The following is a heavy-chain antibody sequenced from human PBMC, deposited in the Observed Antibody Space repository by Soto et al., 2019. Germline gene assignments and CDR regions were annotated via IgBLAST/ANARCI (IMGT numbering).Heavy chain of an antibody. Sequence: TLSLTCTVSGGSVTSDEDYWTWIRQSPGKGLEWIGYISNSGSTGYNPSLKTRLSMSVDRSKNQFTLRLTSVTAADMAVYFCATESGSTYGYFDHWGQGTQVTVSS. CDR3: ATESGSTYGYFDH. CDR1: GGSVTSDEDY. J-gene: IGHJ4*02. V-gene: IGHV4-30-4*01. CDR2: ISNSGST. D-gene: IGHD5-18*01.